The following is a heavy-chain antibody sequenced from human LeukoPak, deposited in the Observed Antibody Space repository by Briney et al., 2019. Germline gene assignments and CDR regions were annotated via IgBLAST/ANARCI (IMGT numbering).Heavy chain of an antibody. J-gene: IGHJ6*04. CDR2: IWYDGSNK. V-gene: IGHV3-33*01. CDR1: GFTFSSYG. D-gene: IGHD6-19*01. CDR3: ARVGSGSYGMDV. Sequence: GRSLRLSCAASGFTFSSYGMHWVRQAPGKGLEWVAVIWYDGSNKYYADSVKGRFTISRDNSKNTLYLQMNSLRAEVTAVYYCARVGSGSYGMDVWGKGTTVTVSS.